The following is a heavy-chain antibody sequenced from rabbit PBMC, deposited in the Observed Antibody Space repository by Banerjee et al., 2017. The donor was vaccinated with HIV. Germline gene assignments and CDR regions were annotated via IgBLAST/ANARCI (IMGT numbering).Heavy chain of an antibody. CDR1: GFSFGSGYD. D-gene: IGHD1-1*01. J-gene: IGHJ3*01. V-gene: IGHV1S45*01. CDR3: QYASGSGIGRFL. Sequence: QEQLEESGGGLVKPGASLTLTCTASGFSFGSGYDMCWVRQAPGKGLEWIACIYGGISDNTYYASWAKGRFTISKTSSTTVTLQMTSLTAADTATYFCQYASGSGIGRFLWGQGTLVTDS. CDR2: IYGGISDNT.